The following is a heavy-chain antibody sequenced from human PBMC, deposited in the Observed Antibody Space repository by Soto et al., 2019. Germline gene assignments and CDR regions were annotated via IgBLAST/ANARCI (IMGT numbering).Heavy chain of an antibody. CDR1: GFTFSAYD. V-gene: IGHV3-30*18. Sequence: GGSLRLSCAASGFTFSAYDLHWVRQAPGKGLEWVALISTDGDNKNYADSVKGRFAISRDNSRRTLFLQLNSLRAEDTAVYYCAKPYYHDNSGFMTALYWGQGTLVTVS. CDR3: AKPYYHDNSGFMTALY. D-gene: IGHD3-22*01. CDR2: ISTDGDNK. J-gene: IGHJ4*02.